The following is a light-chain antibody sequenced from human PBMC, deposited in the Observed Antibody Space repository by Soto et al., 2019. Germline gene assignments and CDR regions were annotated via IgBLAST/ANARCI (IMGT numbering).Light chain of an antibody. CDR3: ESYDSTLSGSR. V-gene: IGLV1-40*01. CDR1: XXXXGAGYG. Sequence: QSVLTQPPSVSGAPGQRXTIXCXXXXXXXGAGYGVNWYQQLPGTAPKLLIYGNTNRPSGVPDRISGSKSGTSASLAITGLQAEDEADYYCESYDSTLSGSRFGGGTKLTVL. CDR2: GNT. J-gene: IGLJ3*02.